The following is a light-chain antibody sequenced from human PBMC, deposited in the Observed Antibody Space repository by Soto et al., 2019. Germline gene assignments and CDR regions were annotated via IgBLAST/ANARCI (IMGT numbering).Light chain of an antibody. J-gene: IGKJ3*01. V-gene: IGKV1-33*01. CDR1: QDISNY. Sequence: DIQMTQSPSSLSASVGDSVTITCQASQDISNYLNWYQQKPGKAPKLLIYDASNLETGVPSRFSRGEPRTDFTFPISSLQPENLATYFCQQYDNLPGFTFGPGTKVDIK. CDR2: DAS. CDR3: QQYDNLPGFT.